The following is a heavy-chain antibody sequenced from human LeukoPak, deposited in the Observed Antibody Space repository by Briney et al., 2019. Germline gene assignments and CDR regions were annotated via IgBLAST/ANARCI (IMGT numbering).Heavy chain of an antibody. D-gene: IGHD4-17*01. V-gene: IGHV3-53*01. J-gene: IGHJ4*02. CDR1: GFTVRTNY. CDR2: IYTGGST. CDR3: ATTNYGDYPFDY. Sequence: GGSLRLSCAASGFTVRTNYMSCVRQAPGKGLEWVSVIYTGGSTDYADSVKGRFTISRDTSKKTLYLQMNNLRAEDMAVYYCATTNYGDYPFDYWGQGTLVTVSS.